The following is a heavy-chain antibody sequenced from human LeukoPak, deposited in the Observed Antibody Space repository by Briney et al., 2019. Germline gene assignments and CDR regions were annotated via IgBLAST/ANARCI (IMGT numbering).Heavy chain of an antibody. CDR2: IIPISGKT. Sequence: ASVKVSCKASGGTFSNNAINWVRQAPGRGLEWMGGIIPISGKTNYAQKFQGRVSITADESTSTVYMELSSLKSEDTAVYYCARGVLLVLIGDASPGWFDPWGQGTPVTVPS. V-gene: IGHV1-69*01. CDR3: ARGVLLVLIGDASPGWFDP. CDR1: GGTFSNNA. D-gene: IGHD3-16*01. J-gene: IGHJ5*02.